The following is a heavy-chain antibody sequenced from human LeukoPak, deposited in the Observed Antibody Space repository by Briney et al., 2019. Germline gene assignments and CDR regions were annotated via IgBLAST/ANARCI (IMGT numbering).Heavy chain of an antibody. J-gene: IGHJ6*03. CDR2: IVVGSGDT. D-gene: IGHD2-2*01. CDR1: GFSFSSST. V-gene: IGHV1-58*01. Sequence: GASVKVSCKTSGFSFSSSTVQWVRQARGQGLEWIGWIVVGSGDTNYAQKFQERVTITRDMSTSTAYMDLSSLGSEDTAVYYCAVSTSYYYYYMDVWGKGTTVTVSS. CDR3: AVSTSYYYYYMDV.